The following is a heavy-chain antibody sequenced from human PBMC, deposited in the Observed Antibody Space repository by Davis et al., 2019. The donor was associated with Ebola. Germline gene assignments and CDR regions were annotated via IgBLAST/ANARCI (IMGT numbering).Heavy chain of an antibody. Sequence: ASVKVSCKASGYTFTSYAMHWVRQAPGQRLEWMGWINAGNGNTKYSQKFQGRVTITRDTSASTAYMELSSLRSEDTAVYYCARDKTSAWWELDGDWFDPWGQGTLVTVSS. CDR2: INAGNGNT. CDR1: GYTFTSYA. V-gene: IGHV1-3*01. J-gene: IGHJ5*02. D-gene: IGHD1-26*01. CDR3: ARDKTSAWWELDGDWFDP.